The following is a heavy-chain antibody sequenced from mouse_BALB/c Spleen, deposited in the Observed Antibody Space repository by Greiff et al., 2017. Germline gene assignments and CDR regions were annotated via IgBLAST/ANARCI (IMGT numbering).Heavy chain of an antibody. CDR2: INPSSGYT. CDR1: GYTFTSYT. J-gene: IGHJ3*01. V-gene: IGHV1-4*01. CDR3: ARGDGNYVFAY. D-gene: IGHD2-1*01. Sequence: LQESGAELARPGASVKMSCKASGYTFTSYTMHWVKQRPGQGLEWIGYINPSSGYTNYNQKFKDKATLTADKSSSTAYMQLSSLTSEDSAVYYCARGDGNYVFAYWGQGTLVTVSA.